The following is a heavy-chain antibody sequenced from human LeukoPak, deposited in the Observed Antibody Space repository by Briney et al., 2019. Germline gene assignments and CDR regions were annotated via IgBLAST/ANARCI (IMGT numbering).Heavy chain of an antibody. V-gene: IGHV5-51*01. J-gene: IGHJ4*02. Sequence: GESLKISCKGSGYSFATSWIGWVRQMPGKGLEWMGIIYPGDSDTRYSPSFQGQVTISADKSISTAYLQWSSLKASDTAMYYCARSGYSSSWYLDYWGQGTLVTVSS. CDR3: ARSGYSSSWYLDY. CDR1: GYSFATSW. D-gene: IGHD6-13*01. CDR2: IYPGDSDT.